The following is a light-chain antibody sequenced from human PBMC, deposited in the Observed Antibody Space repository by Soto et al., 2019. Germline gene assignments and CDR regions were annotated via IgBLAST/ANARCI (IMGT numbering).Light chain of an antibody. Sequence: QSVLTQPPSASGSPGQSATISCTGAASDIGAYNFVSWYQQYPGKAPKLMIYEVYKRPSGVPDRFSGSKSGNTASLTVSGIQPEDEADYYCTSFAGSDKLIFGGGTKLTVL. CDR1: ASDIGAYNF. J-gene: IGLJ2*01. CDR2: EVY. V-gene: IGLV2-8*01. CDR3: TSFAGSDKLI.